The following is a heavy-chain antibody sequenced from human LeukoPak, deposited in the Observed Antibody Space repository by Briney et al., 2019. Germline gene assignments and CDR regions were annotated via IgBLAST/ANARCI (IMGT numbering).Heavy chain of an antibody. CDR2: ISSGSSYI. Sequence: GGSLRLSCAASGFTFSSYSMNWVRQAPGKGLEWVSSISSGSSYIYYADSVKGRFTISRDNAKNSLYLQMNSLRAEDTAVYYCARSDSFDYWGQGTLVTVSS. D-gene: IGHD2-15*01. CDR1: GFTFSSYS. J-gene: IGHJ4*02. V-gene: IGHV3-21*01. CDR3: ARSDSFDY.